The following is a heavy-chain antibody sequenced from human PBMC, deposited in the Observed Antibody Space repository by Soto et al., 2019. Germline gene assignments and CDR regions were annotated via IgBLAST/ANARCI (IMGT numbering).Heavy chain of an antibody. CDR3: ANDLHTSDWC. D-gene: IGHD2-21*01. CDR1: GFTFSGHT. V-gene: IGHV3-64D*08. J-gene: IGHJ4*02. Sequence: GGSLRLSCSASGFTFSGHTMYWVRQAPGKGLEYVSAIGPNGGGAYYADSVKGRFTISRDNSENTLYLQMSSLRPEDTAPYYCANDLHTSDWCWGQGTLVTVSS. CDR2: IGPNGGGA.